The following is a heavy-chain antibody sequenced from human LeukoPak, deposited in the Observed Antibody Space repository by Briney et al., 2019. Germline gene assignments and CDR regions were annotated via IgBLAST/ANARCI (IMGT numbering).Heavy chain of an antibody. Sequence: SETLSLTCAVYGGSFSGYYWGWIRQPPGKGLEWIGSIYYSGSTYYNPSLKSRVTISVDTSKNQFSLKLSSVTAADTAVYYCAMGSSDYDILTGYYRDEYWGQGTLVTVSS. CDR1: GGSFSGYY. V-gene: IGHV4-39*01. CDR2: IYYSGST. J-gene: IGHJ4*02. D-gene: IGHD3-9*01. CDR3: AMGSSDYDILTGYYRDEY.